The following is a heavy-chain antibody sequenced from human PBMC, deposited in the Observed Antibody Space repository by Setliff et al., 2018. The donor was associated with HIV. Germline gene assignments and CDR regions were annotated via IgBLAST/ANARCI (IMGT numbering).Heavy chain of an antibody. D-gene: IGHD2-8*02. J-gene: IGHJ4*02. Sequence: GGSLRLSCAVSGFNFKSAWMTWVRQAPGKGLEWVGRIKSNSDGGTSDYAAAVKDRFSSSRDDSKFMLYLQMDSLEIEDTAVYFCSTGPTRVSDGVADFWGPGTLVTVS. CDR1: GFNFKSAW. CDR2: IKSNSDGGTS. V-gene: IGHV3-15*01. CDR3: STGPTRVSDGVADF.